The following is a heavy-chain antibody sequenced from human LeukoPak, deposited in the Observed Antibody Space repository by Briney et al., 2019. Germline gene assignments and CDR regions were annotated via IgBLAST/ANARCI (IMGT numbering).Heavy chain of an antibody. Sequence: PGESLRLSCAASGFTFSTYAMSWVRQAPGKGLEWVSAISGSGDSTYYADSVKGRFTISRDNSQNTLYLQMNSLRAEDTAVYYCAKVRSPRRIAAAGIVDYWGQGTLVAVSS. CDR1: GFTFSTYA. CDR2: ISGSGDST. V-gene: IGHV3-23*01. CDR3: AKVRSPRRIAAAGIVDY. J-gene: IGHJ4*02. D-gene: IGHD6-13*01.